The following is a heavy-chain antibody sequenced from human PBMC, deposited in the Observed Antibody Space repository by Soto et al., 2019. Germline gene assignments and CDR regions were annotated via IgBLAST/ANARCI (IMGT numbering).Heavy chain of an antibody. D-gene: IGHD3-10*01. V-gene: IGHV3-48*02. CDR2: ISRSSTGI. CDR3: ARAVTWGLDV. J-gene: IGHJ6*01. CDR1: GFTFSLYS. Sequence: EVQLVESGGGLVQPGGSLRLSCAASGFTFSLYSMSWVRQAPGKGLEWVSYISRSSTGIHYADSVKGRFTIFRDDVTNSMHPQMNSLRDGDTAVYYCARAVTWGLDVWGQGTTVSISS.